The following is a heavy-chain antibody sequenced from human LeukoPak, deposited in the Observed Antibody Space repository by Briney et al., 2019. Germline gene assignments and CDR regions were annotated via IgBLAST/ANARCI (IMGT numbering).Heavy chain of an antibody. Sequence: GGSLRLSCAASGFTFSSYAMSWVRQAPGKGLEWVSAISGSGGSTYYADSVKGRFTISRDNPKNTLYLQMNSLRAEDTAVYYCAKGGIYGSGSYPPTYYFDYWGQGTLVTVSS. CDR2: ISGSGGST. CDR1: GFTFSSYA. D-gene: IGHD3-10*01. CDR3: AKGGIYGSGSYPPTYYFDY. J-gene: IGHJ4*02. V-gene: IGHV3-23*01.